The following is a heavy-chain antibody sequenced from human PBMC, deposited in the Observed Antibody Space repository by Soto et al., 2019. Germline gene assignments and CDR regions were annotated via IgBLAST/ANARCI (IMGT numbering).Heavy chain of an antibody. CDR3: ARSYGHYASWPPYYFDY. CDR2: ISTDGTEK. CDR1: GFTFSSYV. V-gene: IGHV3-30*14. Sequence: PGGSLRLSCVASGFTFSSYVIHWVRQAPGKGLEWVALISTDGTEKHYPGSVRGRFTISRDNSKNTLYLQMTSLRTEDTAVYYCARSYGHYASWPPYYFDYWGQGTLVTASS. D-gene: IGHD4-17*01. J-gene: IGHJ4*02.